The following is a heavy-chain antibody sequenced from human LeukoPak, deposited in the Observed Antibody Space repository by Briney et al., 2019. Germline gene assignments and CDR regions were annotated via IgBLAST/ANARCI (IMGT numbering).Heavy chain of an antibody. CDR2: INHSGST. CDR3: ARTKPSYGDYDY. CDR1: GGSFSGYY. Sequence: SETLSLTCAVYGGSFSGYYWSWIRQPPGKGLEWIGEINHSGSTNYNPSLKSRVTISVDTSKNQFSLKLGSVTAADTAVYYCARTKPSYGDYDYWGQGTLVTVSS. D-gene: IGHD4-17*01. V-gene: IGHV4-34*01. J-gene: IGHJ4*02.